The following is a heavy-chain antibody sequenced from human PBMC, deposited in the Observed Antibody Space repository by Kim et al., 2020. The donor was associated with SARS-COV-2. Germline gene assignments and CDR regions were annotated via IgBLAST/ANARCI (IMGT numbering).Heavy chain of an antibody. Sequence: SETLSLTCTVSGGSISSYYWTWIRQPPGKRLEWIGYSYYSGSTNYNPSLKSRVTISLDTSKNQFSLRLSSVTATDTAVYYCARVADGDYDRYFDLWGRGTLVTVSS. CDR3: ARVADGDYDRYFDL. D-gene: IGHD4-17*01. CDR2: SYYSGST. CDR1: GGSISSYY. V-gene: IGHV4-59*01. J-gene: IGHJ2*01.